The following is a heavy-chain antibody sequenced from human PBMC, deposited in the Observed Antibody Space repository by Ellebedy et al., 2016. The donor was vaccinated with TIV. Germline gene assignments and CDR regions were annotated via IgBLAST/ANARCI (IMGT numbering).Heavy chain of an antibody. CDR3: ARDPRPVTTVTKDAFDI. V-gene: IGHV3-23*01. D-gene: IGHD4-17*01. J-gene: IGHJ3*02. CDR1: GFTFSSYA. Sequence: GGSLRLSCAASGFTFSSYAMSWVRQAPGKGLEWVSSITGSGANTYYADSVKGRFTISRDNSQNTLYLQMNSLRAEDTAVYYCARDPRPVTTVTKDAFDIWGQGTMVTVSS. CDR2: ITGSGANT.